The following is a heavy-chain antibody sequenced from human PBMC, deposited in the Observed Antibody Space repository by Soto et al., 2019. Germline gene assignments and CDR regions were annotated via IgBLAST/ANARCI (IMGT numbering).Heavy chain of an antibody. V-gene: IGHV3-74*01. CDR3: ARWFTYGNFDYFDY. CDR1: GFTFSSDW. CDR2: IDSGGRTT. J-gene: IGHJ4*02. D-gene: IGHD3-10*01. Sequence: PGGSLRLSCAASGFTFSSDWVHWFRQAPGKGLVWVSRIDSGGRTTTYADSVKGRFTISRDNAKNTLYLQMNGLRAEDTALYYCARWFTYGNFDYFDYWGQGTQVTVS.